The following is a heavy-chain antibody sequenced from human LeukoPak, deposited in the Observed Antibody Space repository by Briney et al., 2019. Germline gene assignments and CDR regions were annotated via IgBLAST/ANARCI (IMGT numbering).Heavy chain of an antibody. CDR1: GFPFDTYG. Sequence: GESLRLSCVASGFPFDTYGMPWVRQAPGKGLAWVGVIGYDGINKFYGASVKGRFTISRVNSQNTLYLQMNSLSRKDSAVYYCAKDMLALDWGQGTLVTVP. V-gene: IGHV3-30*02. CDR3: AKDMLALD. J-gene: IGHJ4*02. CDR2: IGYDGINK. D-gene: IGHD3-10*02.